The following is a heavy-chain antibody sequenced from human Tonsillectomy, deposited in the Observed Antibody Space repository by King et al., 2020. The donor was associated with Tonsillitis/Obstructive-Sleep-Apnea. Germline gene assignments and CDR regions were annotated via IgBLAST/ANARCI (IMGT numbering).Heavy chain of an antibody. J-gene: IGHJ3*01. V-gene: IGHV2-5*02. Sequence: ITLKESGPTLVKPTQTLTLTCTFSGFSLSTTEVGVGWIRQPPGKALEWLAVIYWDDDKRYNPSLRSRLTITKDTSKNQVVLTMTNMDPVDTGTCYCAHRLHYHGNWDNGVLDVWGQGTVVTVSS. CDR1: GFSLSTTEVG. CDR2: IYWDDDK. CDR3: AHRLHYHGNWDNGVLDV. D-gene: IGHD4-23*01.